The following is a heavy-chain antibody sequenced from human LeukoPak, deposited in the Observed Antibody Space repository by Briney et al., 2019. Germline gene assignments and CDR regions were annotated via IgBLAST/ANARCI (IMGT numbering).Heavy chain of an antibody. Sequence: GGSLRLSCAASGFTFSSYGMHWVRQAPGKGLEWVAFISYDGSNTYDADSVKGRFTISRDNSKNTLYLQMNSLRAEDTAVYYCARALVKTYSGYDYVPVDYWGQGTLVTVSS. CDR2: ISYDGSNT. J-gene: IGHJ4*02. CDR3: ARALVKTYSGYDYVPVDY. D-gene: IGHD5-12*01. CDR1: GFTFSSYG. V-gene: IGHV3-30*03.